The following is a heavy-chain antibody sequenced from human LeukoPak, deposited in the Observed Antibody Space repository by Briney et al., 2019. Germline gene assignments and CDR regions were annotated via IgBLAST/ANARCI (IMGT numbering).Heavy chain of an antibody. D-gene: IGHD2-15*01. V-gene: IGHV1-2*02. J-gene: IGHJ5*02. CDR1: RYTFTGYY. CDR2: INPNSGGT. Sequence: ASVKVSCKTSRYTFTGYYMHWVRQAPGQGLEWMGWINPNSGGTNYAQKFQGRVTMTRDTSISIAYMELRSLRSDDTAVYYCARALVAMARYNWFDPWGQGTLVTVSS. CDR3: ARALVAMARYNWFDP.